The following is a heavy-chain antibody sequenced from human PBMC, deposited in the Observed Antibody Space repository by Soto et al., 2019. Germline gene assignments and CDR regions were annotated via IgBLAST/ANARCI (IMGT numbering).Heavy chain of an antibody. CDR1: GFTFNTYA. CDR3: ATFTFGRTFDT. J-gene: IGHJ3*02. V-gene: IGHV3-23*01. Sequence: GGSLRLSCAASGFTFNTYAMSWVRQAPGQGLEWVSAISGSGFSTYYADSVKGRFSISSDSSKNTLLLQMNSLRADDTAVYFCATFTFGRTFDTWGQGTMVTVSS. D-gene: IGHD3-16*01. CDR2: ISGSGFST.